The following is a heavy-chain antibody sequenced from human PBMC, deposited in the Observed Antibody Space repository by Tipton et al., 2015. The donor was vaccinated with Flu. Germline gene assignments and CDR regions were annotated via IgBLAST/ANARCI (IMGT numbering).Heavy chain of an antibody. V-gene: IGHV3-53*01. J-gene: IGHJ4*02. Sequence: SLRLSCAASGFTVSTNYMSWVRQAPGKGLEWVSVIYSIGSTYYADSVKGRFTISRDNSKNTLYLQMNSLRVEDTAVYYYARDTSYCSGGSCDYWGQGTLVTVSS. CDR1: GFTVSTNY. CDR3: ARDTSYCSGGSCDY. D-gene: IGHD2-15*01. CDR2: IYSIGST.